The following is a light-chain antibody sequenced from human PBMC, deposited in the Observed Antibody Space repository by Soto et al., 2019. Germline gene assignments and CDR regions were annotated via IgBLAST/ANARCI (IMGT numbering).Light chain of an antibody. V-gene: IGKV3-15*01. CDR1: QSVSAN. J-gene: IGKJ1*01. CDR2: GIS. CDR3: QQYNIWPPWT. Sequence: IVLTQSPAALSESLGERVTLSCRASQSVSANLAWYQQRPGQAPRLLIYGISNRAPDTPDRFSGSGSGTEFTLTISSLQSEDSAVYYCQQYNIWPPWTFGQGTKVESK.